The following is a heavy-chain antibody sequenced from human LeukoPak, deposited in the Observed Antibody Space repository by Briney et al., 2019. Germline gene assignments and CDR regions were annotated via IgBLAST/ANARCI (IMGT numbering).Heavy chain of an antibody. CDR1: GFTFSSYA. Sequence: GGSLRLSCAASGFTFSSYAMSWVRQAPGRGLEWVSAISGSGGSTYYADSVKGRFTISRDNSKSTLFLQMNSLRAEDTAIYYCATYRQVLLPFEAWGQGTLVTVSS. CDR3: ATYRQVLLPFEA. J-gene: IGHJ5*02. D-gene: IGHD5-18*01. V-gene: IGHV3-23*01. CDR2: ISGSGGST.